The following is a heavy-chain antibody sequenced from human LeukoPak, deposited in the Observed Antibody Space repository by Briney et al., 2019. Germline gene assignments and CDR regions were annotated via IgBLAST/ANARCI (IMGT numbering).Heavy chain of an antibody. V-gene: IGHV3-23*01. CDR2: ISGSGGST. CDR3: AKDHCGGDCYLLTHFDY. CDR1: GFTFNNYA. Sequence: GGSLRLSCAASGFTFNNYAMSWVRQAPGKGLEWVSAISGSGGSTYYADSVKGRFTISRDNSKNTLYLQMNSLRAEDTAVYYCAKDHCGGDCYLLTHFDYWGQGTLVTVSS. J-gene: IGHJ4*02. D-gene: IGHD2-21*02.